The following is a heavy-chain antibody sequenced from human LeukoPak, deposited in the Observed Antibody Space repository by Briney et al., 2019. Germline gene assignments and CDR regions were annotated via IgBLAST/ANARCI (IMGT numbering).Heavy chain of an antibody. V-gene: IGHV3-21*04. CDR3: AKEVDGASGTKIGYFQH. D-gene: IGHD1-26*01. J-gene: IGHJ1*01. CDR2: ISSSSSYI. Sequence: GGSLRLSCAASGFPFSSHWLSWFRQAPGKGLEWVSSISSSSSYIYYADSVKGRFTISRDNAKNSLYLQMNSLRAEDTAVYYCAKEVDGASGTKIGYFQHWGQGTLVIVSS. CDR1: GFPFSSHW.